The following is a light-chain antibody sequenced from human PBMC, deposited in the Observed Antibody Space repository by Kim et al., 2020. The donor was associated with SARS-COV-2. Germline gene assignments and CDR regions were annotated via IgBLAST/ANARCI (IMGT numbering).Light chain of an antibody. CDR3: QQYGSSPAT. CDR1: QTVTSNY. CDR2: GAS. J-gene: IGKJ1*01. Sequence: EIVLTQSPGTLSLSPGERATLSCRASQTVTSNYLAWYQQKPGQAPRLHIYGASSRATGISDRFSGSGSGTDFTLTISRLEPEDFAVYYCQQYGSSPATFGQGTKVDIK. V-gene: IGKV3-20*01.